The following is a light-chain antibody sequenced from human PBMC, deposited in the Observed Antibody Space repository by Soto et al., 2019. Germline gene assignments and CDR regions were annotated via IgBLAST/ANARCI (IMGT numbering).Light chain of an antibody. J-gene: IGKJ2*01. CDR1: QSVSSSY. CDR3: QQYGSSPTYT. V-gene: IGKV3-20*01. CDR2: GAS. Sequence: EIVLTQSPGTLSLSPGERATLSCSASQSVSSSYLAWYQQKPGKAPRLLIYGASSRATGIPDRFSGSGSGTDFTITISRLEPEDFAVYYCQQYGSSPTYTFGQGTKLEIK.